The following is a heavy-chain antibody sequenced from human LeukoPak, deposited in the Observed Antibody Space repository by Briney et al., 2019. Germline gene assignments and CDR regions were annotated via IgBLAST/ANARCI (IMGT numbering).Heavy chain of an antibody. CDR2: ISAYNGNT. CDR1: GYTFTSYG. CDR3: ARARVAAAAGTSDY. D-gene: IGHD6-13*01. J-gene: IGHJ4*02. Sequence: ASVEVSCKASGYTFTSYGISWVRQAPGQGLEWMGWISAYNGNTNYAQKLQGRVTMTTDTSTSTAYMELRSLRSDDTAVYYCARARVAAAAGTSDYWGQGTLVTVSS. V-gene: IGHV1-18*01.